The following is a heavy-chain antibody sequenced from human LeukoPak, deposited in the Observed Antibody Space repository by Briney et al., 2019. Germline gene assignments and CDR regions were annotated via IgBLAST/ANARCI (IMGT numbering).Heavy chain of an antibody. CDR1: GGSISSGGYY. D-gene: IGHD1-1*01. CDR2: IYHSGST. CDR3: AREGEGLEHFDY. Sequence: PSQTLSLTCTVSGGSISSGGYYWSWIRQPPGKGLEWIGYIYHSGSTYYNPSLKSRVTISVDRSKNQFSLKLSSVTAADTAVYYCAREGEGLEHFDYWGQGTLVTVSS. V-gene: IGHV4-30-2*01. J-gene: IGHJ4*02.